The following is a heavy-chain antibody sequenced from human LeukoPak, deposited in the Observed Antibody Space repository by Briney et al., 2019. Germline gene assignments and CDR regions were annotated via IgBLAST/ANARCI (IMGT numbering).Heavy chain of an antibody. CDR2: ISSSGSTI. J-gene: IGHJ6*04. Sequence: GGSLRLSCAASGFTFSSYWMSWVRQAPGKGLEWVSYISSSGSTIYYADSVKGRFTISRDNAKNSLYLQMNSLRAEDTAVYYCSELGITMIGGVWGKGTTVTISS. CDR1: GFTFSSYW. V-gene: IGHV3-48*04. CDR3: SELGITMIGGV. D-gene: IGHD3-10*02.